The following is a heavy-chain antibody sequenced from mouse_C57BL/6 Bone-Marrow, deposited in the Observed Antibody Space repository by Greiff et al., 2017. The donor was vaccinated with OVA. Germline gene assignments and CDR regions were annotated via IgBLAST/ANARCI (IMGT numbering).Heavy chain of an antibody. CDR3: ALMRPYWDFDV. Sequence: QVQLQQPGAELVKPGASVKLSCKASGYTFTSYCMQWVHQRPGQGLEWIGEIDPSDSYTNYNQKFKDKATLNVDTSTSTAYMQLSSLASEDSAVYYCALMRPYWDFDVWGTGTTVTVSS. J-gene: IGHJ1*03. CDR2: IDPSDSYT. D-gene: IGHD6-5*01. CDR1: GYTFTSYC. V-gene: IGHV1-50*01.